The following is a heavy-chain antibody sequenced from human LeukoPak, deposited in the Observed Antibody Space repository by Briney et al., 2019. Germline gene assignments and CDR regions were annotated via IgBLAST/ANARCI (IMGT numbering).Heavy chain of an antibody. CDR3: AKGGSYPPLYFDY. J-gene: IGHJ4*02. CDR2: IRYDGSNK. Sequence: GALRLSCAASGFTFSSYGMHWVRQAPGKGLEWVAFIRYDGSNKYYADSVKGRFTISRDNSKNTLYLQMNSLRAEDTAVYYCAKGGSYPPLYFDYWGQGTLVTVSS. D-gene: IGHD1-26*01. V-gene: IGHV3-30*02. CDR1: GFTFSSYG.